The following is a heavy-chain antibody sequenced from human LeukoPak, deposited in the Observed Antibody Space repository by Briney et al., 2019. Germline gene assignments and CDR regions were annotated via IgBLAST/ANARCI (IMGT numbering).Heavy chain of an antibody. D-gene: IGHD5-24*01. CDR3: ARTKRWLQQPYYFDY. V-gene: IGHV4-30-4*07. Sequence: SETLSLTCAVSGGSISGSDYSWSWIRQPPGKGLEWIGYIYYSGDTSYSPSLKSRASISVDTSKNQFSLKLSSVTAADTAVYYCARTKRWLQQPYYFDYWGQGTLVTVSS. CDR1: GGSISGSDYS. J-gene: IGHJ4*02. CDR2: IYYSGDT.